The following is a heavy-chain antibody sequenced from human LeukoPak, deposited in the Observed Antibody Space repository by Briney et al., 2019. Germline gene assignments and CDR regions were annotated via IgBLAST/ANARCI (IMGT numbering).Heavy chain of an antibody. CDR2: IYYSGST. D-gene: IGHD3-9*01. Sequence: SETLSLTCTVSGGSISSSSYYWGWIRQPPGKGLEWIGSIYYSGSTYYNPSLKSRVTISVDTSKNQFSLKLSSVTAADTAVYYCARHNSFYDILTGYYPTNWFDPWGQGTLVTVSS. V-gene: IGHV4-39*01. CDR1: GGSISSSSYY. CDR3: ARHNSFYDILTGYYPTNWFDP. J-gene: IGHJ5*02.